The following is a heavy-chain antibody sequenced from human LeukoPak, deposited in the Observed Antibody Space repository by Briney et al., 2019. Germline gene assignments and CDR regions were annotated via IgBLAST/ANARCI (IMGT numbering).Heavy chain of an antibody. J-gene: IGHJ5*02. D-gene: IGHD6-13*01. CDR2: ISGSGGST. Sequence: GSLRLSCAASGFTFSSYAMSWVRQAPGKGLEWVSAISGSGGSTYYADSVKGRFTISRDNSKNTLYLQMNSLRAEDTAVYYCAKDRSSSSWYGWDNWFDPWGQGTLVTVSS. V-gene: IGHV3-23*01. CDR3: AKDRSSSSWYGWDNWFDP. CDR1: GFTFSSYA.